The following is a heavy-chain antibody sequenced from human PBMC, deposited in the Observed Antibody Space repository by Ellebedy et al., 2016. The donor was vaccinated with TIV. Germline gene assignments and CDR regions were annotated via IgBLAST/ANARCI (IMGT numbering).Heavy chain of an antibody. J-gene: IGHJ6*02. CDR1: GYSFTSYG. D-gene: IGHD1-1*01. V-gene: IGHV1-18*04. CDR3: ARWNEGTSDYPDV. Sequence: GESLKISXKGSGYSFTSYGISWVRQAPGQGLEWMGWISAYNGNTNYAQKLQGRVTMTTDTSTSTAYMELRSLRSDDTAVYYCARWNEGTSDYPDVWGQGTTVTVSS. CDR2: ISAYNGNT.